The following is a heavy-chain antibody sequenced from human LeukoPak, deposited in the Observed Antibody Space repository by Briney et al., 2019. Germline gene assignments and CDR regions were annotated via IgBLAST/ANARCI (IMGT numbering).Heavy chain of an antibody. CDR1: GGSPITIEHY. Sequence: SETLSPTCILSGGSPITIEHYWGWIRDPPGKGLEWSCSIYYTGSTSTNPFFKSRVTASLDTSKNQIYLNLTSVTAADTAVYDCERERYYYGGKTWFDPWGQGTLVTVSS. V-gene: IGHV4-39*07. CDR2: IYYTGST. CDR3: ERERYYYGGKTWFDP. D-gene: IGHD3-10*01. J-gene: IGHJ5*02.